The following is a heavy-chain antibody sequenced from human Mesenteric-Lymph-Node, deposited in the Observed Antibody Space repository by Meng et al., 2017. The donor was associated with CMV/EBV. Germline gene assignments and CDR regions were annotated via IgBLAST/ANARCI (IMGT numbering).Heavy chain of an antibody. D-gene: IGHD2-15*01. Sequence: GGSLRLSCAASGFTFSSYSMNWVRQAPGKGLEWVSSISSSSSYIYYADSVKGRFTISRDNAKNSLYLQMNSLRAEDTAVYYCASAGSGATWMLAYWGQGTLVTVSS. CDR2: ISSSSSYI. J-gene: IGHJ4*02. CDR3: ASAGSGATWMLAY. V-gene: IGHV3-21*01. CDR1: GFTFSSYS.